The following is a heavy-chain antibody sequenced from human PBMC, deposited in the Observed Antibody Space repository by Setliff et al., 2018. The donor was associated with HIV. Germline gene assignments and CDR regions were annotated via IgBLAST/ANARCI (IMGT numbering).Heavy chain of an antibody. CDR3: ARGWGHDGFDF. J-gene: IGHJ3*01. Sequence: SETLSLTCSVSGVSISGPIGITYYWDWLRQPPGKGLEWIGNIHYSRGTNYNPSLKSRVTMSIDTSKNQFSLNVSSVTAADTAVYYCARGWGHDGFDFWGQGTMVTVSS. CDR1: GVSISGPIGITYY. D-gene: IGHD7-27*01. V-gene: IGHV4-39*07. CDR2: IHYSRGT.